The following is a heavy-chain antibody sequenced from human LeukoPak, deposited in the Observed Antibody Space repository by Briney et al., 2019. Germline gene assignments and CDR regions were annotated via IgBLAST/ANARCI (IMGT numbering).Heavy chain of an antibody. CDR1: GFRFDDYG. J-gene: IGHJ4*02. V-gene: IGHV3-20*04. CDR3: ARGSRGTPGQ. CDR2: INWTGAST. Sequence: GGSLRLSCAAYGFRFDDYGMTWVRQAPGKGLEWVSDINWTGASTGYVDSVKGRFTISRDNAKNSLYLQMNSLRADDTALYYCARGSRGTPGQWGQGTLVTVSS. D-gene: IGHD3-16*01.